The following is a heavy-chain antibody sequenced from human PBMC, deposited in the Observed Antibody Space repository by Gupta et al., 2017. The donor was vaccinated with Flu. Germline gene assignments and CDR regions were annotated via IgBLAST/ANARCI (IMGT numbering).Heavy chain of an antibody. CDR2: VNGNGDNS. Sequence: EVELLESGGGLVQPGGSLRLSCAASGFTFTRYAMTWVRQAPGKGLEWVSCVNGNGDNSDYADSVKGRFTVSRDNSKNTVYLQMSSLRAEDTAVYYCAKDFGNWNVLGFDYWGQGALVTVSS. D-gene: IGHD1-1*01. V-gene: IGHV3-23*01. CDR3: AKDFGNWNVLGFDY. J-gene: IGHJ4*02. CDR1: GFTFTRYA.